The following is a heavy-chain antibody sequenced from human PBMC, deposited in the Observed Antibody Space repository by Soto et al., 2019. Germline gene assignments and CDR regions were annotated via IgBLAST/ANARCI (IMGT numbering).Heavy chain of an antibody. J-gene: IGHJ6*02. D-gene: IGHD3-10*01. CDR3: ARGASYYGSGPYMDV. CDR2: IYYSGST. CDR1: GGSISSGDYY. Sequence: QVQLQESGPGLVKPSQTLSLTCTVSGGSISSGDYYWSWIRQPPGKGLEWIGYIYYSGSTYYNPSLKIRVTISVDPSKNQFSLKLSSVTAADTAVYYCARGASYYGSGPYMDVWGQGTTVTVSS. V-gene: IGHV4-30-4*01.